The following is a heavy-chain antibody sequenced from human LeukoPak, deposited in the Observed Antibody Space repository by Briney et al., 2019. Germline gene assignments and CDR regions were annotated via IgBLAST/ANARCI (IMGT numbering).Heavy chain of an antibody. J-gene: IGHJ4*02. V-gene: IGHV3-64*01. CDR1: GFSFGTYA. CDR2: ISSDGGTT. CDR3: ARVTHGSGRYYFDY. Sequence: GGSLRLSCAASGFSFGTYAIHWVRQAPGKGLEYVSAISSDGGTTYYANSVKGRFTVSRDNSKNTLYLQLVSLRPEDMAVYYCARVTHGSGRYYFDYWGQGTLVTVSS. D-gene: IGHD6-19*01.